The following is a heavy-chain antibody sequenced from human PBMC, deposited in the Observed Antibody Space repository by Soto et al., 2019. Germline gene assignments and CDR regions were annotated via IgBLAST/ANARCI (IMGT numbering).Heavy chain of an antibody. J-gene: IGHJ5*02. CDR2: INHSGST. CDR1: GGSFSGYY. Sequence: QVQLQQWGAGLLKPSETLSLTCAVYGGSFSGYYWSWIRQPPGKGLEWIGEINHSGSTNYNPSLKSRVTISVDTSKNQFSLKLSSVTAADTAVYYSARGEWLVRNWFDPWGQGTLVTVSS. V-gene: IGHV4-34*01. D-gene: IGHD6-19*01. CDR3: ARGEWLVRNWFDP.